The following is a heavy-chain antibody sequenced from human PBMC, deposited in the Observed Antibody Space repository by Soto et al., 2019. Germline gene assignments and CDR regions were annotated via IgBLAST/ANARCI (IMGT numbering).Heavy chain of an antibody. J-gene: IGHJ6*02. D-gene: IGHD5-12*01. CDR3: ARGAEWRRLSCSCGMDV. CDR2: TYYRSQWYS. CDR1: GDSVSSNTAS. V-gene: IGHV6-1*01. Sequence: QTLSLPCGISGDSVSSNTASLNWIRQSPSRGLEWLGRTYYRSQWYSAYDLSVKSRITINPDTSKNQFSLRLGSVAPEVTAVNYCARGAEWRRLSCSCGMDVWRRGTTVTVS.